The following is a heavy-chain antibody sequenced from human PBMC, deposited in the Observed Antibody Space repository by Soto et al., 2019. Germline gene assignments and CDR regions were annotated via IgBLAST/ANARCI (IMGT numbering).Heavy chain of an antibody. J-gene: IGHJ6*02. Sequence: SETLSLTCTVSGGSISSSSYYWGWIRQPPGKGLEWIGSIYYSGSTYYNPSLKSRVTISVDTSKNQSSLKLSSVTAADTAVYYCARHESIRIAARDYYYGMDVWGQGTTVTVSS. CDR1: GGSISSSSYY. CDR2: IYYSGST. D-gene: IGHD6-6*01. V-gene: IGHV4-39*01. CDR3: ARHESIRIAARDYYYGMDV.